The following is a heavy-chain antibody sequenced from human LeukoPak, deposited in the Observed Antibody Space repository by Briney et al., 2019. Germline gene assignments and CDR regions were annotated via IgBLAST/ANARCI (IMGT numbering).Heavy chain of an antibody. Sequence: SETLSLTCAVYGGSFSGYYWSWIRQPPGKGLEWIGEINHSGSTNYNPSLKSRVTISVDTSKNQFSLKLSSVTAADTAVYYCAXIXXVVPAAINWFDPWGQGTLVTVSS. V-gene: IGHV4-34*01. J-gene: IGHJ5*02. D-gene: IGHD2-2*02. CDR2: INHSGST. CDR1: GGSFSGYY. CDR3: AXIXXVVPAAINWFDP.